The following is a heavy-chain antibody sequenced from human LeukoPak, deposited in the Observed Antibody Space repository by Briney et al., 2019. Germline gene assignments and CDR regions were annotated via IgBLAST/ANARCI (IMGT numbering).Heavy chain of an antibody. D-gene: IGHD2-15*01. CDR2: IYHSGST. CDR3: ARAISATSPGDWFDP. Sequence: SETLSLTCAVSGGSISSGGYSWSWIRQPPGKGLEWIGYIYHSGSTYYNPSLKSRVTISVDRSKNQFSLKLSSVTAADTAVYYCARAISATSPGDWFDPWGQGTLVTVSS. CDR1: GGSISSGGYS. V-gene: IGHV4-30-2*01. J-gene: IGHJ5*02.